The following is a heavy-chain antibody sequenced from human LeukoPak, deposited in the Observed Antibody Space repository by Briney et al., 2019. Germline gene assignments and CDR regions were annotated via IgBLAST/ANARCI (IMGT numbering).Heavy chain of an antibody. CDR2: INPNSGGT. CDR3: ARGTSGWYYYGMDV. D-gene: IGHD6-19*01. V-gene: IGHV1-2*02. CDR1: GYTFTGYY. Sequence: GASVKVSCKAPGYTFTGYYMHWVRQAPGQGLEWMGWINPNSGGTNYAQKFQGRVTMTRDTSISTAYMELSRLRSDDTAVYYCARGTSGWYYYGMDVWGQGTTVTVSS. J-gene: IGHJ6*02.